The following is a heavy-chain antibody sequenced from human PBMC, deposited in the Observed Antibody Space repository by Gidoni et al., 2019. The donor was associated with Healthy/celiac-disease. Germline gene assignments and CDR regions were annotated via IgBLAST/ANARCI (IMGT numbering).Heavy chain of an antibody. V-gene: IGHV4-59*01. CDR3: ARGGMATIYDY. Sequence: QVQLQESGPGLVKPSETLSLTCTVSGGSISSYYWSWIRQPPGKGLEWIGYIYYSGGTNYNPSLKSRVTISVDTSKNQFSLKLSSVTAADTAVYYCARGGMATIYDYWGQGTLVTVSS. J-gene: IGHJ4*02. D-gene: IGHD5-12*01. CDR1: GGSISSYY. CDR2: IYYSGGT.